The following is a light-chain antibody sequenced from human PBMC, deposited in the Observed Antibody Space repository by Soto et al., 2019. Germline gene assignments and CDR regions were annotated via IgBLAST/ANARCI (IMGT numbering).Light chain of an antibody. J-gene: IGKJ2*01. CDR1: QSIDNW. V-gene: IGKV1-5*03. CDR2: RAS. CDR3: QQYNSYSEYT. Sequence: DIQMTQSPSSLSASVGDRVTITCRASQSIDNWLAWYQQKPGKAPKLLIFRASTLTSGVPSRFSGSGSGTQFTLTISSPQPDDFATYYCQQYNSYSEYTFGQGTKLEIK.